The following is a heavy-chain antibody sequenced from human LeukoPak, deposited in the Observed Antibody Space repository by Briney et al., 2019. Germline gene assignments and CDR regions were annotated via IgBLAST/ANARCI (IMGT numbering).Heavy chain of an antibody. CDR2: IYTSGST. CDR1: GGSISSYY. CDR3: ARDRYPGIAVAAMNWFDP. D-gene: IGHD6-19*01. J-gene: IGHJ5*02. V-gene: IGHV4-4*07. Sequence: PSETLSLTCTVSGGSISSYYWSWIRQPAGKGPEWIGRIYTSGSTNYNPSLKSRVTMSVDTSKSQFSLKLSSVTAADTAVYYCARDRYPGIAVAAMNWFDPWGQGTLVTVSS.